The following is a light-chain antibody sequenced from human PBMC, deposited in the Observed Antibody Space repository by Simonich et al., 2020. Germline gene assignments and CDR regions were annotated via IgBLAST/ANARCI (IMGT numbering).Light chain of an antibody. CDR1: QSVSSN. CDR3: QQYNNWPL. Sequence: EIVLTQSPGTLSLSPGERATLSCRASQSVSSNLAWYQQKPGQAPRPLIYGASTRATGIPARFSGSGSGTDFTLTISSMQSEDFAVYYCQQYNNWPLFGPGTKVDIK. J-gene: IGKJ3*01. CDR2: GAS. V-gene: IGKV3-15*01.